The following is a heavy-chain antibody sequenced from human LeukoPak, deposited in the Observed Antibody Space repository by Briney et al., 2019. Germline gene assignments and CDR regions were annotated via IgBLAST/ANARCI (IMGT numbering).Heavy chain of an antibody. D-gene: IGHD5-18*01. CDR1: GGSINNYY. CDR2: IYTRGST. V-gene: IGHV4-4*07. J-gene: IGHJ4*02. CDR3: ARQRYSYGYSDY. Sequence: SETLSLTCTVSGGSINNYYWSWIRQPAGKGLEWIGRIYTRGSTNYNPSLKSRVTMSVDTSKNQFSLKLSSVTAADTAVYYCARQRYSYGYSDYWGQGTLVTVSS.